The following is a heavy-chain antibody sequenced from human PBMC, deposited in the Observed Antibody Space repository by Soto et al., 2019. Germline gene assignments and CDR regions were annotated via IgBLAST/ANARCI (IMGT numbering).Heavy chain of an antibody. Sequence: QVQLVQSGAEAKKPGSSVKVSCKASGGTFSSYAISWVRQAPGQGLEWMGGIIPIFGTANYAQKFQGRVTITADESTSTAYMELSSLRSDDTAVYYCARDGYYDFWSGYYMNWFDPWGQGTLVTVSS. D-gene: IGHD3-3*01. J-gene: IGHJ5*02. V-gene: IGHV1-69*12. CDR1: GGTFSSYA. CDR3: ARDGYYDFWSGYYMNWFDP. CDR2: IIPIFGTA.